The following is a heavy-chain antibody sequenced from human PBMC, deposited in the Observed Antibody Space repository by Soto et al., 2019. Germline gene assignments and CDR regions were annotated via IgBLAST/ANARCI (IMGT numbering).Heavy chain of an antibody. CDR3: ASPYYYDSSGYYSEMGFDY. CDR1: GGTFSSYA. V-gene: IGHV1-69*01. CDR2: IIPIFGTA. D-gene: IGHD3-22*01. Sequence: QVQLVQSGAEVKKPGSSVKVSCKASGGTFSSYAISWVRQAPGQGLEWMGGIIPIFGTANYAQKFQGRVTITADESTSTAYRELSSRRSEDTAVYYCASPYYYDSSGYYSEMGFDYWGQGTLVTVSS. J-gene: IGHJ4*02.